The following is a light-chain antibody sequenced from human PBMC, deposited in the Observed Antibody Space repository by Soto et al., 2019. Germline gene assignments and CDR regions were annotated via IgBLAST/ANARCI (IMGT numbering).Light chain of an antibody. V-gene: IGKV1-39*01. Sequence: DIQMTTSPSSLSASVGYIFTITCRASQIISIYLNWYQQKPGRAPNLLIYAASGLQSGVPSRFSGSGSETDFNLTISSLQPEDFATYYCQQSYSTPITFGQGTQLEIK. CDR3: QQSYSTPIT. CDR1: QIISIY. CDR2: AAS. J-gene: IGKJ5*01.